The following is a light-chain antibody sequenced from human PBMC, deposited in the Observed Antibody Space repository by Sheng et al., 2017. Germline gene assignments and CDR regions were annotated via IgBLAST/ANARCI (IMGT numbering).Light chain of an antibody. CDR3: QQSYSSPYS. Sequence: DIQMTQSPSSVSPSLGDRVIISCRASQPISSYLNWYQQKPGKAPSLLIYIASTLSTGVPSRFSGSGSGTDFTLTITNVRPEDSATYYCQQSYSSPYSFGLGTKLDI. J-gene: IGKJ2*03. CDR2: IAS. V-gene: IGKV1-39*01. CDR1: QPISSY.